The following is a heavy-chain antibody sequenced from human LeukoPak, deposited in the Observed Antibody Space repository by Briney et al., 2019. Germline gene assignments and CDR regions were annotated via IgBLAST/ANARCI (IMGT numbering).Heavy chain of an antibody. Sequence: ASVKVSCKASGGTFSSYAISWVRQAPGQGLEWMGGIIPIFGTANYAQKFQGRVTITTDESTSTAHMELSSLRSEDTAVYYCARAYCSSTSCYTYWFDSWGRGTLVTVSS. CDR2: IIPIFGTA. V-gene: IGHV1-69*05. J-gene: IGHJ5*01. CDR1: GGTFSSYA. D-gene: IGHD2-2*02. CDR3: ARAYCSSTSCYTYWFDS.